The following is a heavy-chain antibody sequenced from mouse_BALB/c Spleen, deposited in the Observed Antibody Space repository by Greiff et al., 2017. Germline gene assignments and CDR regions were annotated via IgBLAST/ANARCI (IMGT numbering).Heavy chain of an antibody. Sequence: EVQGVESGGGLVKPGGSLKLSCAASGFTFSDYYMYWVRQTPEKRLEWVATISDGGSYTYYPDSVKGRFTISRDNAKNNLYLQMSSLKSEDTAMYYCAREGWDGDDYWGQGTTLTVSS. J-gene: IGHJ2*01. D-gene: IGHD4-1*01. V-gene: IGHV5-4*02. CDR3: AREGWDGDDY. CDR2: ISDGGSYT. CDR1: GFTFSDYY.